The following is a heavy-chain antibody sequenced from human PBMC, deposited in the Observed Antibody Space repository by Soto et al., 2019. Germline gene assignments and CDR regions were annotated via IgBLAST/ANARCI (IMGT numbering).Heavy chain of an antibody. J-gene: IGHJ6*02. Sequence: PSETLSLTCTVSGGSISNSYWSWIRQSPGKGLEWIGYIYSSGSTNYNPSLKSRVTISVDTSKNQFSLKLSSVTAADTAVYYCARGGYYDNVWGKLSDYGLDVWGQGTTVTVSS. CDR3: ARGGYYDNVWGKLSDYGLDV. V-gene: IGHV4-59*08. D-gene: IGHD3-16*01. CDR1: GGSISNSY. CDR2: IYSSGST.